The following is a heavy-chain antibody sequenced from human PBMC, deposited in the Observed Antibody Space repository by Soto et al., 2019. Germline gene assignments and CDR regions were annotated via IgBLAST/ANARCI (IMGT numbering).Heavy chain of an antibody. CDR3: ERVVGEFSYYMDV. CDR2: IYYTGST. V-gene: IGHV4-31*01. Sequence: QVQLQESGPGLVKSSQTLSLTCTVSGGSNSSVTHYYSWIRLLPGRGLEWIGYIYYTGSTYYNPSLKSLVTISVDASESQVSLNLRSVTAADTAVYYCERVVGEFSYYMDVWGKGTTVTVSS. CDR1: GGSNSSVTHY. D-gene: IGHD3-10*01. J-gene: IGHJ6*03.